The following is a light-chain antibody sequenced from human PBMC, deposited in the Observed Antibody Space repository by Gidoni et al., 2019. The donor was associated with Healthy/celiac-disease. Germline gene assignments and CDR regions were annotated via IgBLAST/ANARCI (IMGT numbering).Light chain of an antibody. J-gene: IGKJ3*01. Sequence: DIQMTQSPSSLSASVGDRVTIPCRASQSISSYLNWYQQNPRKAPKLLIYAASSLQSGVPSRFSGSGSGTDFTLNISSLQPEDFATYYCQQSYSTPPLFTFGPGTKVDIK. CDR3: QQSYSTPPLFT. CDR1: QSISSY. CDR2: AAS. V-gene: IGKV1-39*01.